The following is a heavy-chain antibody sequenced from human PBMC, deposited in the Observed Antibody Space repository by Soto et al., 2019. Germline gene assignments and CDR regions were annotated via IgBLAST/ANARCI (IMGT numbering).Heavy chain of an antibody. CDR1: GFTFSSYG. J-gene: IGHJ2*01. V-gene: IGHV3-33*01. CDR2: IWYDGSNK. CDR3: AGTYCSGGSCEHWYFDL. D-gene: IGHD2-15*01. Sequence: VGSLRLSCAASGFTFSSYGMHWVRQAPGKGLEWVAVIWYDGSNKYYAESVKGRFTISRDNSKNTLYLQMSSLRAEDTAVYYCAGTYCSGGSCEHWYFDLWGRGTLVTVSS.